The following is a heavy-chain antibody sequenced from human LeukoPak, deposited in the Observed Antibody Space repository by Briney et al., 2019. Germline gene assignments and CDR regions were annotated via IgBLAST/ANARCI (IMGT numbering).Heavy chain of an antibody. V-gene: IGHV4-34*01. D-gene: IGHD2-21*02. Sequence: PSETLSLTCAVYGGSFSGYYWSWIRQPPGKGLEWIGEINHSGSTNYNPSLKSRVTISVDTSKNQFSLKLSSVTAADTAVYYCARASVMTKNIDYWGQGTLVTVSS. CDR2: INHSGST. CDR1: GGSFSGYY. J-gene: IGHJ4*02. CDR3: ARASVMTKNIDY.